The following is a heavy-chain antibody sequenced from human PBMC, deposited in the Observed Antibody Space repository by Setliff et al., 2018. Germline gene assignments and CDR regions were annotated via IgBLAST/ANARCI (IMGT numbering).Heavy chain of an antibody. CDR1: GHTFTSYF. CDR2: INPSGGYT. V-gene: IGHV1-46*01. D-gene: IGHD3-3*01. J-gene: IGHJ4*02. CDR3: ARAQSWSGGPYYFDN. Sequence: ASVKVSCKASGHTFTSYFMQWVRQAPGQGLEWMGMINPSGGYTIYAQKFQGRVTITRNTSISTAYMDLSSLRFEDTAVYYCARAQSWSGGPYYFDNWGQGTLVTVSS.